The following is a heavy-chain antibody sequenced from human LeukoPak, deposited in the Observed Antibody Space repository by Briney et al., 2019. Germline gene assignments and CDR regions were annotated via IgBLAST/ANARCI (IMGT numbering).Heavy chain of an antibody. CDR3: ARDHYFGDSGYSRSLDY. V-gene: IGHV3-48*01. CDR1: GFALNGYS. D-gene: IGHD3-10*01. J-gene: IGHJ4*02. CDR2: ISGDSTNI. Sequence: GGSLRLSCAASGFALNGYSMNWVRQAPGKGLEWISYISGDSTNISYADSVKGRFTISRDNAKNSLYLQMNSLRAEDTAVYYCARDHYFGDSGYSRSLDYWGQGTLVSVSS.